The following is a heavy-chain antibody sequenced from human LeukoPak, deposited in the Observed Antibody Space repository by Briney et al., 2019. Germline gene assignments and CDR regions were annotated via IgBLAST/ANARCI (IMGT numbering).Heavy chain of an antibody. J-gene: IGHJ4*02. CDR2: ISAGGTT. D-gene: IGHD6-19*01. Sequence: GGSLRLSCVVSEFTVSTNYMSWVRQAPAKGLEWVSVISAGGTTYYADSVKGRFTISRDNSKSTVYLQMNSLGAEDTAVYYCAKRGSGWYYFDYWGQGTLVTVSS. CDR3: AKRGSGWYYFDY. V-gene: IGHV3-53*01. CDR1: EFTVSTNY.